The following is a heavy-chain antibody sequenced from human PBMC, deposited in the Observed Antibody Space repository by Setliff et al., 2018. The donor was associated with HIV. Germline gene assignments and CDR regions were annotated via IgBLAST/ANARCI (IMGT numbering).Heavy chain of an antibody. V-gene: IGHV3-15*01. CDR2: IKSKTDGGAT. J-gene: IGHJ4*02. CDR3: TTCGSDCYFDY. D-gene: IGHD2-21*02. CDR1: GFTFSNAW. Sequence: AGGSLRLSCAASGFTFSNAWMTWVRQAPGKGLEWVGRIKSKTDGGATDYAAPVKGRFSISRDDSENTLYLQMNSLKTEDTAVYYCTTCGSDCYFDYSGQGTLVTVSS.